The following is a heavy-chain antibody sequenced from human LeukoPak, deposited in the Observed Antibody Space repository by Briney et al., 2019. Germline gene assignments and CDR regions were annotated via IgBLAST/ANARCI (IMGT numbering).Heavy chain of an antibody. CDR1: GYTLTELS. V-gene: IGHV1-24*01. CDR2: FDPEDGET. D-gene: IGHD1-26*01. CDR3: ATDLIVGATHDAFDI. Sequence: ASVKVSCKVSGYTLTELSMHWVRQAPGKGLEWMGGFDPEDGETIYAQKFQGRVTMTEDTSTDTAYMELSSLRSEGTAVYYCATDLIVGATHDAFDIWGQGTMVTVSS. J-gene: IGHJ3*02.